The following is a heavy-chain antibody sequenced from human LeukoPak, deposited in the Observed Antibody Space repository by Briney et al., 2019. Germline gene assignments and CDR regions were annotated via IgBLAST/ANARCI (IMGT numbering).Heavy chain of an antibody. CDR1: GHYDSSADYF. J-gene: IGHJ6*02. D-gene: IGHD1-14*01. CDR2: ISNSGST. Sequence: SETLSLTCALSGHYDSSADYFGSWLRRPPGKALEWVGQISNSGSTYYNPSLKSRATISLDRSKKQFSLKLTSMTAADTAVYYCATNHSHYGLDVGGRGTTVTVSS. V-gene: IGHV4-30-2*01. CDR3: ATNHSHYGLDV.